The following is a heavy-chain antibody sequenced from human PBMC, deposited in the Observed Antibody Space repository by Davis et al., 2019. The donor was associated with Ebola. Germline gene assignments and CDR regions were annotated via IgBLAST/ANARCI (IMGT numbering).Heavy chain of an antibody. Sequence: GESLKISCAASGFTFSSYWMSWVRQAPGKGLEWVANIKQDGSEKYYVDSVKGRFTISRDNAKNSLYLQMNSLRDEDTAVYYCARSVRELDYWGQGTLVTVSS. V-gene: IGHV3-7*01. CDR3: ARSVRELDY. CDR2: IKQDGSEK. J-gene: IGHJ4*02. D-gene: IGHD1-26*01. CDR1: GFTFSSYW.